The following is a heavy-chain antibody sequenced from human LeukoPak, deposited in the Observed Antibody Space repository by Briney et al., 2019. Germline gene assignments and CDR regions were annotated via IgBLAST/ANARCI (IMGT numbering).Heavy chain of an antibody. CDR2: IIPIFGTA. D-gene: IGHD4-17*01. V-gene: IGHV1-69*13. CDR1: GGTFSSYA. Sequence: SVKVSCKASGGTFSSYAISWVRQAPGQGLEWMGGIIPIFGTANYAQKFQGRVTITADESTSTAYMELSSLRSDDTAVYYCARKIVGYGDLPGGYWGQGTLVTVSS. J-gene: IGHJ4*02. CDR3: ARKIVGYGDLPGGY.